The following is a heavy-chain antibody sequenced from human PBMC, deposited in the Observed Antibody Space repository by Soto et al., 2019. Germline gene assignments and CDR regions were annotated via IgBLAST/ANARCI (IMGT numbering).Heavy chain of an antibody. Sequence: SETLSLTCAVYGGSFSGYYWSWIRQPPGKGLEWIGEINHSGSTNYNPSLKSRVTISVDTSKNQFSLKLSSVTAADTAVYYCARGARGSSYWGQGTLVTVSS. CDR3: ARGARGSSY. CDR2: INHSGST. D-gene: IGHD6-13*01. CDR1: GGSFSGYY. J-gene: IGHJ4*02. V-gene: IGHV4-34*01.